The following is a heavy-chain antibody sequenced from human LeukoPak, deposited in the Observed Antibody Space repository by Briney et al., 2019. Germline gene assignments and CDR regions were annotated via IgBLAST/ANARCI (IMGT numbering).Heavy chain of an antibody. Sequence: PGGSLRLSCAASGFTFSSYSMNWVRQAPGKGLEWVSSISSSSSYIYYADSVKGRFTISRDNAKNSLYLQMNSLRAEDTAVYYCARARWFGEFRFLLMDVWGQGTTVTVSS. CDR3: ARARWFGEFRFLLMDV. D-gene: IGHD3-10*01. CDR2: ISSSSSYI. CDR1: GFTFSSYS. V-gene: IGHV3-21*01. J-gene: IGHJ6*02.